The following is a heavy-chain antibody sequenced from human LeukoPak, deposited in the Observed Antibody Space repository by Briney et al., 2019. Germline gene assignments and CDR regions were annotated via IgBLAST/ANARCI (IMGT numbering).Heavy chain of an antibody. Sequence: SETLSLTCTVSGGSISSSNYYWGWIRQPPGKGLEWIGSIFHSESTYYNPSLKSRVTISVDTSKNQFSLKLSSVTAADTAVYYCARDSRYYERGRRASWFDPWGQGTLVTVSS. D-gene: IGHD3-22*01. CDR3: ARDSRYYERGRRASWFDP. J-gene: IGHJ5*02. V-gene: IGHV4-39*07. CDR1: GGSISSSNYY. CDR2: IFHSEST.